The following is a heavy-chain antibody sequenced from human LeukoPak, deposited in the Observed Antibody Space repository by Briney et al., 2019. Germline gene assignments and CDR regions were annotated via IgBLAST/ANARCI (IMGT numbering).Heavy chain of an antibody. CDR3: ARDPRDIVVVVVLWWFDP. J-gene: IGHJ5*02. CDR2: INPNSGGT. CDR1: GYTFTDYY. Sequence: ASVKVSCKASGYTFTDYYMHWVRQAPGQGLEWMGWINPNSGGTNYAQKFQGRVTMTRDTSISTAYMELSRLRSDDTAVYYCARDPRDIVVVVVLWWFDPWGQGTLVTVSS. V-gene: IGHV1-2*02. D-gene: IGHD2-15*01.